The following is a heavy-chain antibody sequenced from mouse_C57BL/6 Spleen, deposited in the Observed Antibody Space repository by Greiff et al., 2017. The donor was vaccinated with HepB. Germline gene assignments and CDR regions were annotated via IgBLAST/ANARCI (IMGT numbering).Heavy chain of an antibody. CDR3: ARWGSLWYFDV. CDR1: GYTFTSYW. CDR2: IDPSDSET. D-gene: IGHD6-1*01. Sequence: QVQLKKPGAELVRPGSSVKLSCKASGYTFTSYWMHWVKQRPIQGLEWIGNIDPSDSETHYNQKFKDKATLTVDKSSSTAYMQLSSLTSEDSAVYYCARWGSLWYFDVWGTGTTVTVSS. V-gene: IGHV1-52*01. J-gene: IGHJ1*03.